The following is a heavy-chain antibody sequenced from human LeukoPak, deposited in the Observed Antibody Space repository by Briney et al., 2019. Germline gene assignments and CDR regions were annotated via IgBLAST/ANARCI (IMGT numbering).Heavy chain of an antibody. Sequence: SETLSLTCTVSGGSLSSSSYYWGWLRQPPGKGLEWIGSIYYSGSTYYNPSLKSRVTIPVDTSKNQFSLKLSSVTAADTAVYYCARPRGAAEAPVVGWGQGTLVTVSS. J-gene: IGHJ4*02. CDR3: ARPRGAAEAPVVG. V-gene: IGHV4-39*01. CDR2: IYYSGST. CDR1: GGSLSSSSYY. D-gene: IGHD6-13*01.